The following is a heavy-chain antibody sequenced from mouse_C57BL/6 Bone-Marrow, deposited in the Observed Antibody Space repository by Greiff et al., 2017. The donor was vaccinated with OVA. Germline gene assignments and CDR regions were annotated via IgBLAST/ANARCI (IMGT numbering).Heavy chain of an antibody. CDR3: ARHGDYGSFFDY. J-gene: IGHJ2*01. V-gene: IGHV5-6*02. CDR1: GFTFSSYG. CDR2: ISSGGSYT. Sequence: EVMLVESGGDLVKPGGSLKLSCAASGFTFSSYGMSWVRQTPDKRLEWVATISSGGSYTYYPDSVKGRFTISRDNATNTLYLQMSSLKSEDTAMYYCARHGDYGSFFDYWGQGTTLTVSS. D-gene: IGHD1-1*01.